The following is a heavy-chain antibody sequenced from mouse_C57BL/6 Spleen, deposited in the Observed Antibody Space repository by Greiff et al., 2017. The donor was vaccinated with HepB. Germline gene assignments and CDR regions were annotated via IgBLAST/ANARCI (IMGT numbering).Heavy chain of an antibody. CDR2: INPSNGGT. CDR3: ARKGVRDYAMDY. Sequence: QVQLQQPGTELVKPGASVKLSCKASGYNFTSYWMHWVKQRPGQGLEWIGNINPSNGGTKYNAKFKSKATLTGDKSSSTAYMQLSSLTTEDSAVYYCARKGVRDYAMDYWGQGTPVTVSS. V-gene: IGHV1-53*01. CDR1: GYNFTSYW. D-gene: IGHD2-14*01. J-gene: IGHJ4*01.